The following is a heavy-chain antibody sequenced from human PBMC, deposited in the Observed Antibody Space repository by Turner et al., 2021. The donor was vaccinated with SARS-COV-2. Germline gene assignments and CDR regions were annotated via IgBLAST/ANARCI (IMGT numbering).Heavy chain of an antibody. J-gene: IGHJ6*02. V-gene: IGHV1-69*08. CDR2: IIHIIGIA. CDR1: GVPFSSYT. Sequence: QVQLVQSGAEAMQPGPSLRFSCKPSGVPFSSYTISRVRQAPGEGLEGRGRIIHIIGIAKYAQKFKGRVTITADKSKSTVYMELSSVRAEDTAVYYCARDEGEIEAAGSVYYYGMDVWGQGTTVTVSS. CDR3: ARDEGEIEAAGSVYYYGMDV. D-gene: IGHD6-13*01.